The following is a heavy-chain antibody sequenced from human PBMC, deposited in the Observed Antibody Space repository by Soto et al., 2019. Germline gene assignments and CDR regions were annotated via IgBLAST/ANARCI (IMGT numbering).Heavy chain of an antibody. D-gene: IGHD2-2*01. J-gene: IGHJ4*02. CDR1: GGSISSGGYY. V-gene: IGHV4-31*03. Sequence: PSETLSLTCIVSGGSISSGGYYWNWIRQHPGRGLEWIGYIYYSGSTNYNPSLKSRVTISVDTSKNQFSLNLSSVKDADTAVYYCAKYRRTDEQGFTLDSWGRGTLVTVYS. CDR3: AKYRRTDEQGFTLDS. CDR2: IYYSGST.